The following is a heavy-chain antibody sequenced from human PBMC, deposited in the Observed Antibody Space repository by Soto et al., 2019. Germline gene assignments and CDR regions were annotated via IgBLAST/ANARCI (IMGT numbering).Heavy chain of an antibody. J-gene: IGHJ6*02. CDR2: ISGSGGST. Sequence: SLRLSCAASGFTFSSYAMSWVRQAPGKGLEWVSAISGSGGSTYYADSVKGRFTISRDNSKNTLYLQMNSLRAEDTAVYYCAKGFPSGPNEYYYYYYGMDVWGQGTTVTVSS. CDR3: AKGFPSGPNEYYYYYYGMDV. CDR1: GFTFSSYA. V-gene: IGHV3-23*01. D-gene: IGHD2-15*01.